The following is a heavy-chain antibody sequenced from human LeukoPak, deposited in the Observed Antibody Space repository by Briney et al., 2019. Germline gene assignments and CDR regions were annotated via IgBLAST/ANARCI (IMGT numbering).Heavy chain of an antibody. CDR3: AVAVAGLYYFDY. CDR1: GFTFSSYR. V-gene: IGHV3-74*01. CDR2: INTDGSST. J-gene: IGHJ4*02. Sequence: GGSLRLSCAASGFTFSSYRMHWVRQAPGKGLVWVSRINTDGSSTSYADSVKGRFTISRDNAKNTLYLQMNSLRAEDTAVYYCAVAVAGLYYFDYWGQGTLVTVSS. D-gene: IGHD6-19*01.